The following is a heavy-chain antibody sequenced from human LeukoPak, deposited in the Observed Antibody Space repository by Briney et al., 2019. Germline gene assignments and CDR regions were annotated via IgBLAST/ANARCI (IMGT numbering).Heavy chain of an antibody. D-gene: IGHD1-26*01. CDR1: GYTFTSYY. J-gene: IGHJ5*02. V-gene: IGHV1-46*01. CDR3: ARDNSVGDTAWWFDP. Sequence: GASVKVSCKASGYTFTSYYMHWVRQAPGQGFEWMGLINPSGSSTSYAQKFQGRLSLTRDMSTSTDYMELSSLRSEDTAVYYCARDNSVGDTAWWFDPWGQGTLVTVSS. CDR2: INPSGSST.